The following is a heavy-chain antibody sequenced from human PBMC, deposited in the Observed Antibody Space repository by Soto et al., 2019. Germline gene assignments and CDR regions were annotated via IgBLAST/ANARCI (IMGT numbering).Heavy chain of an antibody. CDR3: ARVSYYYDSSGYYSYDAFDI. Sequence: SETLSLTCTVSGGYISSYYWSWIRQPAGKGLEWIGRIYTSGSTNYNPSLKSRVTMSVDTSKNQFSLKLSSVTAADTAVYYCARVSYYYDSSGYYSYDAFDIWGQGTMVTVSS. D-gene: IGHD3-22*01. CDR1: GGYISSYY. J-gene: IGHJ3*02. V-gene: IGHV4-4*07. CDR2: IYTSGST.